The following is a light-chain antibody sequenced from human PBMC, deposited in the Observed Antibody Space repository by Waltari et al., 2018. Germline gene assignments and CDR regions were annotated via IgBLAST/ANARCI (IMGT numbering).Light chain of an antibody. CDR3: CSYAGRNIWV. CDR2: EVI. Sequence: QAVLTQPASVSGSPGQSITIPCTGPSSDVGFYNLVSWYQQHPGKAPELVVYEVISRPSGVSNRFSGSKSGNTASLTISGLQAEDEADYYCCSYAGRNIWVFGGGTKQTVL. CDR1: SSDVGFYNL. V-gene: IGLV2-23*02. J-gene: IGLJ3*02.